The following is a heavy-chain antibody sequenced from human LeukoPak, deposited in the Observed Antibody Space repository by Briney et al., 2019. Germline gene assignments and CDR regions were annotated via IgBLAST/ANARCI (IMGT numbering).Heavy chain of an antibody. CDR1: GRSISSSCNY. J-gene: IGHJ4*02. V-gene: IGHV4-39*01. D-gene: IGHD3-10*01. CDR2: IYYSDTT. CDR3: SAYYNASLKSRVNISVDTSKIQFCLKLSSVTAADTAVYYCAGTRIAVSGLGPFDY. Sequence: NSSESLSLTCPVSGRSISSSCNYWGWIHQPPGKGLEWIVNIYYSDTTYSHSSLNSRSTISVDTSQNLFSLTLSSLTAAETVTYSESAYYNASLKSRVNISVDTSKIQFCLKLSSVTAADTAVYYCAGTRIAVSGLGPFDYWGQGTLVTVSS.